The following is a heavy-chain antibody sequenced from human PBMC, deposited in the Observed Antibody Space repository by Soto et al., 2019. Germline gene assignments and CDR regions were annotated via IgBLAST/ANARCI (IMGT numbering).Heavy chain of an antibody. CDR2: ISDDGSTA. J-gene: IGHJ4*02. V-gene: IGHV3-74*01. CDR3: ARGPRVSSTGTGAH. CDR1: GFTFSAYW. D-gene: IGHD1-1*01. Sequence: HPVGSLRLSCAVSGFTFSAYWMHWVRQVPGKGLTWVSRISDDGSTATYADSVKGRFVISRDNAKNSLYLEMNTLRVDDSGLYYCARGPRVSSTGTGAHWGRGTLVTVSS.